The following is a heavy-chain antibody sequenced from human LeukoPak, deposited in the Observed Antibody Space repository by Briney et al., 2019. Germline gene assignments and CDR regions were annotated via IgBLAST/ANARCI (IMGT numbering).Heavy chain of an antibody. CDR3: AKDVVYTPYYGGNEDY. Sequence: GGSLRLSCAASGFTFSSYGMRWVRQAPGKGLEWVAFIRYDGSNKYYADSVKGRFTISRDNSKNTLYLQMNSLRAEDTAVYYCAKDVVYTPYYGGNEDYWGQGTLVTVSS. CDR2: IRYDGSNK. D-gene: IGHD4-23*01. J-gene: IGHJ4*02. CDR1: GFTFSSYG. V-gene: IGHV3-30*02.